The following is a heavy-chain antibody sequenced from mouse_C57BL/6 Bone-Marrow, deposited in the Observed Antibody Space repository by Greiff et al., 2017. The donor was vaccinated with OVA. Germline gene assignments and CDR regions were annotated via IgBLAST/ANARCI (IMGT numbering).Heavy chain of an antibody. CDR1: GFTFSDYY. J-gene: IGHJ4*01. CDR3: ARFYYGSAMDY. Sequence: DVHLVESEGGLVQPGSSMKLSCTASGFTFSDYYMAWVRQVPEKGLEWVANINYDGSSTYYLDSLKSRFIISRDNAKNILYLQMSSLKSEDTATYYCARFYYGSAMDYWGQGTSVTVSS. V-gene: IGHV5-16*01. D-gene: IGHD1-1*01. CDR2: INYDGSST.